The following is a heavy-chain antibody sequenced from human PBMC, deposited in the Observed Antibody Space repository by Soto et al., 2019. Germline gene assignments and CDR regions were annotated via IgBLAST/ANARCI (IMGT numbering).Heavy chain of an antibody. Sequence: GGSLRLSCAASGFTFSSYAMHWVRQAPGKGLEWVAVISYDGSNKYYADSVKGRFTISRDNSKNTLYLQMNSLRAEDTAVYYCLSSGSKKAFDIWGQGTMVTVSS. CDR3: LSSGSKKAFDI. J-gene: IGHJ3*02. CDR2: ISYDGSNK. D-gene: IGHD3-22*01. CDR1: GFTFSSYA. V-gene: IGHV3-30-3*01.